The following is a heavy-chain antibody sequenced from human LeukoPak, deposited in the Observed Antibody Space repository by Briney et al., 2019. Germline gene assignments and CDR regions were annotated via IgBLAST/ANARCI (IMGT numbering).Heavy chain of an antibody. Sequence: PGGSLRLSCAASGFTFSNYGMHWVRQAPGKGLEWLAVISSDGSLEYYADSVKGRFTISRDNSKYTLYLQMNSLRPEDTAVYYCARDPVPAAARHFDYWGQGTLVTVSS. J-gene: IGHJ4*02. CDR2: ISSDGSLE. V-gene: IGHV3-30*19. D-gene: IGHD2-2*01. CDR1: GFTFSNYG. CDR3: ARDPVPAAARHFDY.